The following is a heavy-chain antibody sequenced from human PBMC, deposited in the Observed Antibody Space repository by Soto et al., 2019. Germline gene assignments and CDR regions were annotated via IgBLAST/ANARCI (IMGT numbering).Heavy chain of an antibody. J-gene: IGHJ3*02. CDR1: GGSVSSGSYY. CDR2: IYYSGST. Sequence: SETLSLTCTVAGGSVSSGSYYWSWIRQPPGKGLEWIGYIYYSGSTNYNPSLKSRVTISVDTSKNQFSLKLSSVTAADTAVYYCVGYYDILTGHRLRGNDAFDIWGQGTMVTVSS. D-gene: IGHD3-9*01. V-gene: IGHV4-61*01. CDR3: VGYYDILTGHRLRGNDAFDI.